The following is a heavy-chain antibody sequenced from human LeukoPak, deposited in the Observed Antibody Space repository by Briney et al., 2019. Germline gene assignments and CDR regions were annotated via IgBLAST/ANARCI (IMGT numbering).Heavy chain of an antibody. CDR3: ARWNYDSSGYALYYFDY. Sequence: GASVTVSCKASGYTFSSYAMNWVRQAPGQGLEWMGWINTYTGNPTYAQGFTGRFVFSLDTSVNTAYLQISSLEAEDTAVYYCARWNYDSSGYALYYFDYWGQGTLVTVSS. D-gene: IGHD3-22*01. J-gene: IGHJ4*02. V-gene: IGHV7-4-1*02. CDR2: INTYTGNP. CDR1: GYTFSSYA.